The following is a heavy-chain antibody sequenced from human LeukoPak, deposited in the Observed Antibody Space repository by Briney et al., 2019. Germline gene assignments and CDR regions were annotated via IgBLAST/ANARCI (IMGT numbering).Heavy chain of an antibody. CDR3: ARGRVSSSTWHSTYYYYFYMDV. J-gene: IGHJ6*03. CDR2: IYTSGST. D-gene: IGHD4-11*01. V-gene: IGHV4-4*07. Sequence: PSETLSLTCTVSGGSISSYYWSWIRQPAGKGLEWIGRIYTSGSTNYNPSLKSRVTISVDTSKNQFSLKLSSVTAADTAVYFCARGRVSSSTWHSTYYYYFYMDVWGKGTTVTVSS. CDR1: GGSISSYY.